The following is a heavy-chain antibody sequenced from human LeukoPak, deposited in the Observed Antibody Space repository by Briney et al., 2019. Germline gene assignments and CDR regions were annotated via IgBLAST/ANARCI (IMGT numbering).Heavy chain of an antibody. J-gene: IGHJ6*02. CDR1: GFTFSSYA. Sequence: GGSLRLSCAASGFTFSSYAMHWVRQAPGKGLEWVAVISYDGSNKYYADSVKGRFTISRDNSKNTLYLQMNSLRAEDTAVYCCAREKLWFGELLYLYGMDVWGQGTTVTVSS. CDR3: AREKLWFGELLYLYGMDV. CDR2: ISYDGSNK. V-gene: IGHV3-30*04. D-gene: IGHD3-10*01.